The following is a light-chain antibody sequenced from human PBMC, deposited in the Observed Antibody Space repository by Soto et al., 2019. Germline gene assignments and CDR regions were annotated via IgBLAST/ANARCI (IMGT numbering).Light chain of an antibody. V-gene: IGKV1-39*01. CDR1: QSISNY. Sequence: DIQMTQSPSSLSASVGDKVTITCRASQSISNYVNWYQQKPGKAPKLLIYAASSLQSGVPSRFSGSGSGTDFTLTISSLEPEDFAVYYCQQRSNWPRTFGQGTKVDIK. J-gene: IGKJ1*01. CDR2: AAS. CDR3: QQRSNWPRT.